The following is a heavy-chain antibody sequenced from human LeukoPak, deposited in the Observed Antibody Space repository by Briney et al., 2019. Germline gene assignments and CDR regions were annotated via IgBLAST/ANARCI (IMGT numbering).Heavy chain of an antibody. CDR2: ISSSSTYI. Sequence: GGSLRLSCAASGFIFSSYSMNWVRQAPGKGLEWVSTISSSSTYIYYADSVKGRFTISRDNAKNSLYLQMNSLRAEDTAVYYCAGSVSGTYDYWGQGTLVTVSS. CDR1: GFIFSSYS. CDR3: AGSVSGTYDY. D-gene: IGHD1-7*01. V-gene: IGHV3-21*01. J-gene: IGHJ4*02.